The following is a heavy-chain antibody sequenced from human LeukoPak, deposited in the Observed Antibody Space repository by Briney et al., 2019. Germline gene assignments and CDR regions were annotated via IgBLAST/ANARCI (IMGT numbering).Heavy chain of an antibody. CDR2: IYYSGST. J-gene: IGHJ5*02. Sequence: SETLSLTCTVSGGSISRYYWSWIRQRPGKGLEWIGYIYYSGSTNYNPSLTSRVTMSVDTSKNKFSLKLSSVTAADTAVYYCARDRVDSSALLRFDPWGQGTLVTVSS. V-gene: IGHV4-59*01. CDR1: GGSISRYY. D-gene: IGHD3-22*01. CDR3: ARDRVDSSALLRFDP.